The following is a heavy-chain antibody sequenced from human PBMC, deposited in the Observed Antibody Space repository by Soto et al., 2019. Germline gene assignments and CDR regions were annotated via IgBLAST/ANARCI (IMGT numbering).Heavy chain of an antibody. CDR2: IIPIFGTA. J-gene: IGHJ4*02. Sequence: AAVKVSFKSSGGTFISYAISWVLQAPGQGLEWMGGIIPIFGTANYAQKFQGRVTITADESTSTAYMELSSLRPEDTAVYYCARAGNYDILTGPNDYWGQGTLVTVSS. D-gene: IGHD3-9*01. V-gene: IGHV1-69*13. CDR1: GGTFISYA. CDR3: ARAGNYDILTGPNDY.